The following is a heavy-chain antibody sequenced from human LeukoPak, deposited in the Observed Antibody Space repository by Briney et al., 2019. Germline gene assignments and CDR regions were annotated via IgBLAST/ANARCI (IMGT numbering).Heavy chain of an antibody. V-gene: IGHV3-43*02. CDR3: AREQFSHTSNYFDN. CDR1: GSMFDDYA. J-gene: IGHJ4*02. Sequence: PGGSLRLSCAASGSMFDDYAMHWVRQVPGRGLEWVSLISGDGVSSFYADSVRGRFTISRDNNNNSLSLQMHSLTAEDTAFYYCAREQFSHTSNYFDNWGQGILVTVSS. CDR2: ISGDGVSS. D-gene: IGHD5-24*01.